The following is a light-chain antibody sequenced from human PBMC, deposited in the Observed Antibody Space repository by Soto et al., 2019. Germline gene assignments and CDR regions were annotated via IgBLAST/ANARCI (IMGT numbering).Light chain of an antibody. CDR3: QSYDSSLSEV. V-gene: IGLV1-40*01. J-gene: IGLJ1*01. Sequence: SVLTQPPSVSGAPGQMATISCTGSSSNIGAGYDVHWYQQLPGTAPKLLISGNSNRPSGVPDRFSGSKSGTSASLAITGLQAEDEADYYCQSYDSSLSEVFGTGTKVTVL. CDR2: GNS. CDR1: SSNIGAGYD.